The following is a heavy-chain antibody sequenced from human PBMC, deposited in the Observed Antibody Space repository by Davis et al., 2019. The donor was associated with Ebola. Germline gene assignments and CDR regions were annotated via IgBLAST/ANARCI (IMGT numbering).Heavy chain of an antibody. V-gene: IGHV1-3*01. CDR2: INAGNGNT. J-gene: IGHJ6*02. Sequence: ASVKVSCKASGYTFTSYAMHWVRQAPGQRLEWMGWINAGNGNTKYSQKFQGRVTITRDTSASTAYMELSNLRSEDTAVYYCARGRYSSSRQINYYGMDVWGQGTTVTVSS. D-gene: IGHD6-13*01. CDR3: ARGRYSSSRQINYYGMDV. CDR1: GYTFTSYA.